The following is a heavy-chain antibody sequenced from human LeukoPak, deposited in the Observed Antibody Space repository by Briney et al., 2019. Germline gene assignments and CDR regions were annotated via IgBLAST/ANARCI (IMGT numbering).Heavy chain of an antibody. V-gene: IGHV4-38-2*01. Sequence: PSETLSLTCAVSSYSISSGYYWGRIRQPPGKGLEWIGSIYHSGSTFYNPSLKSRVTISVDTSENQFSLKLTSVTAADTAVYYCARLMSTIDSWGQGTLVTVSS. CDR2: IYHSGST. D-gene: IGHD5-24*01. J-gene: IGHJ4*02. CDR1: SYSISSGYY. CDR3: ARLMSTIDS.